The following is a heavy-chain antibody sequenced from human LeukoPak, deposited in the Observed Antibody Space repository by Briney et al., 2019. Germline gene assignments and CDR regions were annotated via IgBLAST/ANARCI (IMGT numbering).Heavy chain of an antibody. Sequence: PSETLSLTCTVSGGSISSCSYYWGWIRQPPGKGLEWIGSIYYSGSTYYNPSLKSRVTISVDTSKNQFSLKLSSVTAADTAVYYRARHPRIAVAGSFDYWGQGTLVTVSS. CDR2: IYYSGST. CDR1: GGSISSCSYY. D-gene: IGHD6-13*01. V-gene: IGHV4-39*01. J-gene: IGHJ4*02. CDR3: ARHPRIAVAGSFDY.